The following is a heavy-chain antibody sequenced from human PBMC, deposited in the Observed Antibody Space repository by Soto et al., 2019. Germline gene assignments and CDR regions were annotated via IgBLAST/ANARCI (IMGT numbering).Heavy chain of an antibody. J-gene: IGHJ4*02. V-gene: IGHV1-46*01. Sequence: ASVKVSCKASGYTFTSYYMHWVRQAPGQGLEWMGKINPSGGSTSYAQKFQGRVTMTRDTSTSTVYMELSSLSSEDTAVFYCASFEYSSSWYWGYFDYWGQGTLVTVSS. D-gene: IGHD6-13*01. CDR2: INPSGGST. CDR3: ASFEYSSSWYWGYFDY. CDR1: GYTFTSYY.